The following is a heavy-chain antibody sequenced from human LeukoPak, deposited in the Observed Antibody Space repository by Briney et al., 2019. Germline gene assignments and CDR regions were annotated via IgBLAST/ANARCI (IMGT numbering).Heavy chain of an antibody. CDR1: GFTFTSYA. V-gene: IGHV3-23*01. Sequence: GGSLRLSCAASGFTFTSYAMSWVRQAPGKGLEWVSAISDSGGSTYYADSVKGRFTISRDSSKNTLYLQMNSLRAEDTAVYYCAKDLSDNNWYYFDYWGQGTLATVSS. CDR2: ISDSGGST. D-gene: IGHD1-1*01. CDR3: AKDLSDNNWYYFDY. J-gene: IGHJ4*02.